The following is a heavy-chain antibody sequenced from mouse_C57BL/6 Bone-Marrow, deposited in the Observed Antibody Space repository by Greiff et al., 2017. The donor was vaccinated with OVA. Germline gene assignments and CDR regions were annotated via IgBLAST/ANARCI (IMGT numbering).Heavy chain of an antibody. Sequence: VQLQQPGAELVRPGSSVKLSCKASGYTFTSYWMHWVKQRPIHGLEWIGNIDPSDSETPYNQKFKDKATLTVDKSSSTAYMQLSMLTSEDSAVDYCARGINYYDGSSYVYCDYWGQGTTLTVSS. CDR3: ARGINYYDGSSYVYCDY. CDR2: IDPSDSET. CDR1: GYTFTSYW. D-gene: IGHD1-1*01. V-gene: IGHV1-52*01. J-gene: IGHJ2*01.